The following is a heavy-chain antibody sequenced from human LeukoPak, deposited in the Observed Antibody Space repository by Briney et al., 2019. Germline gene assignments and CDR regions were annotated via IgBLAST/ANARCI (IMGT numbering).Heavy chain of an antibody. D-gene: IGHD3-22*01. Sequence: ASVKVSCKASGYTFTSYGISWVRQAPGQGLEWMGWISAYNGNTNYAQKLQGRVTMTTDTSTSKAHMELRSLRSDDTAVYYCARGVPYDSSGYYWFDYFDYWGQGTLVTVSS. V-gene: IGHV1-18*01. CDR1: GYTFTSYG. CDR2: ISAYNGNT. J-gene: IGHJ4*02. CDR3: ARGVPYDSSGYYWFDYFDY.